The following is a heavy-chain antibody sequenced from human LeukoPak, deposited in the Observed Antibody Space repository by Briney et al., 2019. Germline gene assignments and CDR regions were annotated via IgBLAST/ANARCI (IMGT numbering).Heavy chain of an antibody. Sequence: SETLSLTCTVSGGSISSYYWSWIRQPPGKGLEWIGYIYYSGSTNYNPSLKSRVTISVDTSKNQFSLKLSSVTAADTAVYYCARDGEGRYGDPYFDYWGQGTLVTASS. J-gene: IGHJ4*02. CDR1: GGSISSYY. CDR3: ARDGEGRYGDPYFDY. CDR2: IYYSGST. D-gene: IGHD4-17*01. V-gene: IGHV4-59*01.